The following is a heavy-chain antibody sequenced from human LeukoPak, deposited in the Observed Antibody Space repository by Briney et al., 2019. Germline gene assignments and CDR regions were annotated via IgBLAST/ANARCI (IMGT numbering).Heavy chain of an antibody. CDR2: ISAYNGNT. CDR1: GGTFTSYG. D-gene: IGHD6-13*01. V-gene: IGHV1-18*01. J-gene: IGHJ4*02. CDR3: ARDLGIAAAEGIDY. Sequence: GSSVKVSCKASGGTFTSYGISWVRQAPGQGLEWMGWISAYNGNTNYAQKLQGRVTMTTDTSTSTAYMELRSLRSDDTAVYYCARDLGIAAAEGIDYWGQGTLVTVSS.